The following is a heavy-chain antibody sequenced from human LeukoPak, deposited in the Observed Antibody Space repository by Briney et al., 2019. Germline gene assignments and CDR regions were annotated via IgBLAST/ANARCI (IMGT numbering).Heavy chain of an antibody. CDR1: GGSISSSSYY. Sequence: SETLSLTCTVSGGSISSSSYYWGWIRQPPGKGLEWIGSIYHSGRAYYNPSLKSRVTISIDTSKNQFSLKLSSVTAADTAVYYCARAYSYGSGSDYWGQGTLVTVSS. CDR2: IYHSGRA. V-gene: IGHV4-39*07. D-gene: IGHD3-10*01. CDR3: ARAYSYGSGSDY. J-gene: IGHJ4*02.